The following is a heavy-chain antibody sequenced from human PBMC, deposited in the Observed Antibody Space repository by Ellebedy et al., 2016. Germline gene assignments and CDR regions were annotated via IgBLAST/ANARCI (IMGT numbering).Heavy chain of an antibody. CDR3: ARAQPRANARVTAVGLDY. Sequence: GGSLRLXCAASGFTFSSYSMNWVRQAPGKGLEWVAVISYDGSNKYYADSVKGRFTISRDNSKNTLYLQMNSLRAEDTAVYYCARAQPRANARVTAVGLDYWGQGTLVTVSS. D-gene: IGHD2-21*02. J-gene: IGHJ4*02. V-gene: IGHV3-30*03. CDR2: ISYDGSNK. CDR1: GFTFSSYS.